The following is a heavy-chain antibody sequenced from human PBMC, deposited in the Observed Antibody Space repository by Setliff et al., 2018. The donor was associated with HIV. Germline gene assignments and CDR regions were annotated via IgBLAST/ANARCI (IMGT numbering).Heavy chain of an antibody. CDR3: ARDSSSWYEFYFDC. V-gene: IGHV3-53*01. CDR1: GFTVSSNY. D-gene: IGHD6-13*01. J-gene: IGHJ4*02. CDR2: IYSGGST. Sequence: PGGSLRLSCAASGFTVSSNYMSLVRQAPGKGLEWVSVIYSGGSTYYADSVKGRFTISRDNAKNSLYLQMNSLRAEDTAVYYCARDSSSWYEFYFDCWGQGTLVTVSS.